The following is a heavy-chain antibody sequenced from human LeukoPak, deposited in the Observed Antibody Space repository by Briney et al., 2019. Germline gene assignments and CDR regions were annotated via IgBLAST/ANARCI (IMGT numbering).Heavy chain of an antibody. CDR3: ARISGPGDY. V-gene: IGHV4-39*01. Sequence: PSETLSLTCTVSGGSISSSSYYWGWIRQPPGKGLEWIGSTYYSGSTYYNPSLKSRVTISVDTSKNQFSLKLSSVTAADTAVYYCARISGPGDYWGQGTLVTVSS. D-gene: IGHD3-10*01. CDR2: TYYSGST. J-gene: IGHJ4*02. CDR1: GGSISSSSYY.